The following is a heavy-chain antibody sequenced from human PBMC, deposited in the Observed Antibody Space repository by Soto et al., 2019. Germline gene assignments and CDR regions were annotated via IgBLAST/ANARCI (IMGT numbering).Heavy chain of an antibody. Sequence: SETLSLTCTVSGDSISSSTYFWGWVRQPPGKGLEWIGSIYYSGSTYYNPSLKSRVTISVDTSTNPFSLKLSSVTAADTAVYYCARHLREGYFVFWGQRTPVPVSS. CDR2: IYYSGST. D-gene: IGHD4-17*01. V-gene: IGHV4-39*01. J-gene: IGHJ4*02. CDR1: GDSISSSTYF. CDR3: ARHLREGYFVF.